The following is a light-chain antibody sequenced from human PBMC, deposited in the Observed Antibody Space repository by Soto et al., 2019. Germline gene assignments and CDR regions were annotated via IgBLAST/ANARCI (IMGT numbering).Light chain of an antibody. CDR1: QSIAYW. CDR3: QQYNSYSWT. V-gene: IGKV1-5*03. CDR2: KAS. Sequence: DIQMTQSPSRLSASVGDRVTITCRASQSIAYWLAWYQQKPGKAPKLLIYKASSLESGVPSRFSGTGSGTEFTLTISSLQPDDSATYYCQQYNSYSWTLRQGTKMDIK. J-gene: IGKJ1*01.